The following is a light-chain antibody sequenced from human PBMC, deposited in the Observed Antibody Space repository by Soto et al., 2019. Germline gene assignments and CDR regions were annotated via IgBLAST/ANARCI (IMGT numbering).Light chain of an antibody. V-gene: IGKV3-11*01. CDR3: QQRSNWIT. Sequence: EIVLTQSPATLSLSPGERATLSCRASQSVSRYLAWYQQKPGQAPSLLIYDASYRATGIPARFSGSGSGTDFTLTISSLEPEDFAVYYCQQRSNWITFGQGTRLEIK. CDR1: QSVSRY. J-gene: IGKJ5*01. CDR2: DAS.